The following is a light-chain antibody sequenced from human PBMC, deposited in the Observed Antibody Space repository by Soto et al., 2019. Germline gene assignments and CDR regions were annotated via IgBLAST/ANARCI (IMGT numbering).Light chain of an antibody. Sequence: QSALTQPPSATGSPGQSVTISCTGTSSDVGGYNYVSWYQQNPGKVPKLMIYEVNKRPSGVPDRFSGSKSGNTASLTVSGLQAEEEADYSCPPNAAGNTVFGLGTKLPSL. CDR3: PPNAAGNTV. CDR1: SSDVGGYNY. V-gene: IGLV2-8*01. CDR2: EVN. J-gene: IGLJ1*01.